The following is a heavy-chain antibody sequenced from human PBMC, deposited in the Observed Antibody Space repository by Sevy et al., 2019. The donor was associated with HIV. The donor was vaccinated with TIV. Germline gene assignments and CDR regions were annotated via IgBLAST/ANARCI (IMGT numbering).Heavy chain of an antibody. V-gene: IGHV3-30-3*01. CDR3: ARDLLTGDAFDI. D-gene: IGHD7-27*01. Sequence: GGSLRLSCAASGFTFSSYAMHWVRQAPGKGLEWVAVISYDGSNKYYADSVKGRFTISRDNSKNTLYLQMNSLRAEDTTVYHCARDLLTGDAFDIWGQGTMVTVSS. CDR2: ISYDGSNK. CDR1: GFTFSSYA. J-gene: IGHJ3*02.